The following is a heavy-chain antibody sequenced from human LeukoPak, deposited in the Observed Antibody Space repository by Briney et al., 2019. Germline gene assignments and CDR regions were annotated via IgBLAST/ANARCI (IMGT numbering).Heavy chain of an antibody. V-gene: IGHV3-21*01. Sequence: GGSLRLSCAASRFTFSNYAMTWVRQAPGKGLEWDSSISSSSSYIYYADSVKGRFTISRDNAKNSLYLQMNSLRAEDTAVYYCARLKQQLDYWGQGTLVTVSS. CDR2: ISSSSSYI. CDR1: RFTFSNYA. D-gene: IGHD6-13*01. CDR3: ARLKQQLDY. J-gene: IGHJ4*02.